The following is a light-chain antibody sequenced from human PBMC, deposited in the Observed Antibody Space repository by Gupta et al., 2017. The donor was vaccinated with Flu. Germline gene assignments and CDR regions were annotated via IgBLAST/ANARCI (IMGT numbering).Light chain of an antibody. CDR1: ETTHNY. CDR3: QQCESVPLT. CDR2: STS. Sequence: DLQTTQSPFSLSASVGDRVTITCRASETTHNYVNWYQQKPGRAPKPLIESTSTLQSAIPPRFSGRGSGTDCTRTSSNLQAEDVATDYCQQCESVPLTCGQGTRLEIK. J-gene: IGKJ5*01. V-gene: IGKV1-39*01.